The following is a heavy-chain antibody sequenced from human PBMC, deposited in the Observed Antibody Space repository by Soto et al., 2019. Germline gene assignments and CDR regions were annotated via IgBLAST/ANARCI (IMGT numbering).Heavy chain of an antibody. CDR3: AKGGRLFDGMDV. CDR2: ISYDGSNK. Sequence: QVQLVESGGGVVQPGRSLRLSCAASGFTFSSYGMHWVRQAPGKGLEWVAVISYDGSNKYYADSVKGRFTISRDNSKNTLYLQMNSLRAEDTAVYYCAKGGRLFDGMDVWGQGTTVTVSS. CDR1: GFTFSSYG. V-gene: IGHV3-30*18. J-gene: IGHJ6*02. D-gene: IGHD3-22*01.